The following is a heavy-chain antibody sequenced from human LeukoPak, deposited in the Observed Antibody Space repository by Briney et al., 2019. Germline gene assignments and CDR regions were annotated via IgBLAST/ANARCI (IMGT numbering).Heavy chain of an antibody. Sequence: GGSLRLSCAASGFTFSSYAMSWVRQAPGKGLEWVSAISGSGGSTYYADSVKGRFTISRDNSKNTLYLQMNSLRAEDTAVYYCAKDPRRRYDILTGWDRAGIELDYWGQGTLVTVSS. CDR1: GFTFSSYA. CDR2: ISGSGGST. D-gene: IGHD3-9*01. CDR3: AKDPRRRYDILTGWDRAGIELDY. V-gene: IGHV3-23*01. J-gene: IGHJ4*02.